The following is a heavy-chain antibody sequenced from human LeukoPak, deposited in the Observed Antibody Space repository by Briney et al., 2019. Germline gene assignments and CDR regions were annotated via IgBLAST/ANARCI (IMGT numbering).Heavy chain of an antibody. CDR3: ARLGNWNPAWFDP. D-gene: IGHD1-1*01. CDR1: GYSFTSYW. Sequence: GESLKISCKGSGYSFTSYWIGWVRQMPGKGLEWMGIIYPGDSDTRYSPSFQGQVTMSADKSISTAYVQWSSLKASDTAMYYCARLGNWNPAWFDPWGRGTLVAVSS. V-gene: IGHV5-51*01. J-gene: IGHJ5*02. CDR2: IYPGDSDT.